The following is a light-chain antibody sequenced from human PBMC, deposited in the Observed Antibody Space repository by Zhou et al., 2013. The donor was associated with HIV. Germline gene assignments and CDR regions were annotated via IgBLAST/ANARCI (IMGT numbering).Light chain of an antibody. Sequence: VLTQTPLTIRVTLGQPASISCSSSQSLVHRDGSTYVSWYHLRPGQPPRPLIYTVWRVFSGAPDRISGGGRGTNFTLTIDAVETEDVGIYYCMQAAQFPRTFGQGTRVDI. CDR1: QSLVHRDGSTY. CDR3: MQAAQFPRT. J-gene: IGKJ3*01. CDR2: TVW. V-gene: IGKV2-24*01.